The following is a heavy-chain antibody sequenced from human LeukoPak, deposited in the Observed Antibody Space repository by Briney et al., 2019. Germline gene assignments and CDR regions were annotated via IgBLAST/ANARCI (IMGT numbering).Heavy chain of an antibody. CDR1: GGSFSGYY. J-gene: IGHJ4*02. CDR2: INHSGST. CDR3: ARVRGNRGKYFDY. Sequence: SETLSLTCAVYGGSFSGYYWSWIRQPPGKGLEWIGEINHSGSTNHNPSLKSRVTISVDTSKNQFSLKLSSVTAADTAVYYCARVRGNRGKYFDYWGQGTLVTVSS. V-gene: IGHV4-34*01. D-gene: IGHD3-16*01.